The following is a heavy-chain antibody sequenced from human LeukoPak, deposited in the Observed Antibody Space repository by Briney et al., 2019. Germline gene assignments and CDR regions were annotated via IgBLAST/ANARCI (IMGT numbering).Heavy chain of an antibody. CDR3: ARVGPPPPLGYYYYMDV. Sequence: PSETLSLTCTVSGGSISSSSYYWGWIRQPPGKGLEWIGSIYYSGSTYYNPSLKSRVTISVDTSKNQFSLKLSSVTAADTAVYYCARVGPPPPLGYYYYMDVWGKGTTVTVSS. CDR1: GGSISSSSYY. CDR2: IYYSGST. V-gene: IGHV4-39*07. J-gene: IGHJ6*03.